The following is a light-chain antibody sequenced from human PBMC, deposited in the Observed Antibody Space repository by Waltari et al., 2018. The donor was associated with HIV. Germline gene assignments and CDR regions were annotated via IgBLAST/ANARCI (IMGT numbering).Light chain of an antibody. Sequence: DILMTQSPSILSASVGDRVIITCRASQSISSWLAWYQHKPGTAPKLLIYKASVLEGGVPSRFSGSGSGTEFTLNITNLQPDDSATYYCQHYSSSPYTFGQGTNLEIK. CDR1: QSISSW. CDR3: QHYSSSPYT. CDR2: KAS. J-gene: IGKJ2*01. V-gene: IGKV1-5*03.